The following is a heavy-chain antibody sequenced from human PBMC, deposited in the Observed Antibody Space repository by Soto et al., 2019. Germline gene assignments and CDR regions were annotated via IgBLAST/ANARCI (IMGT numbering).Heavy chain of an antibody. CDR2: INYDGSTT. CDR1: GFTFSSYW. V-gene: IGHV3-74*01. CDR3: ARAGTGWYWFDP. D-gene: IGHD6-19*01. Sequence: EVQLVESGGGLVQPGGSLRLSCAASGFTFSSYWMHWVRQVPGKELVWVSRINYDGSTTTYADSVKGRFTISRDNARNTLYLQMNSLRAEDTAVYYCARAGTGWYWFDPWGQGTLVTVSS. J-gene: IGHJ5*02.